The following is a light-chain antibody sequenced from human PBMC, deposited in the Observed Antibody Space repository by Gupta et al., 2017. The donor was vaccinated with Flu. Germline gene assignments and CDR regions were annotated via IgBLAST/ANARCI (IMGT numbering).Light chain of an antibody. J-gene: IGLJ3*02. CDR2: EDD. V-gene: IGLV6-57*03. CDR1: SGNIASTY. CDR3: QSYDYNNHWV. Sequence: NFLLTQPPAVSDSPGRTVIISCTRSSGNIASTYVQWYQQRPGSAPFTLIYEDDQRPSGVPDRFSGSIDSSSNSAFLTISGLEAEDEADYYCQSYDYNNHWVFGGGTRLTVL.